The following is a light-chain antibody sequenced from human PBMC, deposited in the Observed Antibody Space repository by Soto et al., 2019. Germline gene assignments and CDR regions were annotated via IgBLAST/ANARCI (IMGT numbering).Light chain of an antibody. CDR2: EVS. CDR3: SSYAVTNIFV. J-gene: IGLJ1*01. CDR1: SSDVGGYNY. Sequence: QSALTQPPSASGSPGQSVTISCTGTSSDVGGYNYVSWYQQHPGKAPKVIIYEVSKWPSGVPDRFSGSKSGSTASLTVSGLQAEDEADYYCSSYAVTNIFVFGTGTKVTVL. V-gene: IGLV2-8*01.